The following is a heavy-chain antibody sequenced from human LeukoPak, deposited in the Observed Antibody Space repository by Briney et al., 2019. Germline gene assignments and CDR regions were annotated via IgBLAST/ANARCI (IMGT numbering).Heavy chain of an antibody. Sequence: GASVKVSCKASGYTFTCYYMHWVRQAPGQGLEWMGWINPNSGGTNYAQKFQGRVTMTTNTSISTAYIELSSLKSEDTAVYYCARGRLVRGDYLDYWGQGALVTVSS. CDR3: ARGRLVRGDYLDY. J-gene: IGHJ4*02. V-gene: IGHV1-2*02. D-gene: IGHD3-10*01. CDR1: GYTFTCYY. CDR2: INPNSGGT.